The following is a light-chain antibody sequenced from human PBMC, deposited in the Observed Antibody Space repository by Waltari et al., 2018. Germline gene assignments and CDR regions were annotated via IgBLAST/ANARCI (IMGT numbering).Light chain of an antibody. J-gene: IGLJ2*01. V-gene: IGLV2-14*01. CDR3: SSYSTISSPVQ. Sequence: HSALTQPASVSGSPGQSITISCTGTSSDIGFDNYVSWYQQYPGKAPKVIIYEVTKRRSGVSNRFSGSKSGNTASLTISGLQAEDEADYYCSSYSTISSPVQFGGGTTLTVL. CDR2: EVT. CDR1: SSDIGFDNY.